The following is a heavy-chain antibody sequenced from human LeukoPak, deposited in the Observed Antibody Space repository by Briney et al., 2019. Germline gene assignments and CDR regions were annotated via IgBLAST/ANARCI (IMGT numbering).Heavy chain of an antibody. D-gene: IGHD6-13*01. CDR1: GFTFDDYA. J-gene: IGHJ3*02. CDR3: AKDMEAAAGTGAFDI. Sequence: GGSLRLSCAASGFTFDDYAMPWVRQAPGKGLEWVSGISWNSGSIGYADSVKGRFTISRDNAKNSLYLQMNSLRAEDTALYYCAKDMEAAAGTGAFDIWGQGTMVTVSS. V-gene: IGHV3-9*01. CDR2: ISWNSGSI.